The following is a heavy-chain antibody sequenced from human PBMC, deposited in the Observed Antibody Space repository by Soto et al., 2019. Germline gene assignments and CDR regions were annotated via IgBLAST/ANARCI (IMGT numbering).Heavy chain of an antibody. Sequence: EVQLVESGGGLVQPGGSLRLSCAASGFTFSDHYMDWVRQAPGKGLEWVGRSRTKVNSYSTEYAASVKGRFTISRDESKNTLYLQMNSLKTEDTAVYYCARFSGSYTSGLGYWGQGTLVSVSS. J-gene: IGHJ4*02. CDR2: SRTKVNSYST. V-gene: IGHV3-72*01. D-gene: IGHD1-26*01. CDR3: ARFSGSYTSGLGY. CDR1: GFTFSDHY.